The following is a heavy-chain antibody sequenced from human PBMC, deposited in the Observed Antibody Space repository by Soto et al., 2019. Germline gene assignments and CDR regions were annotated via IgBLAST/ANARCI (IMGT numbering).Heavy chain of an antibody. CDR1: GGSINSGDYY. CDR3: AIGNLGYSSGWPFDY. D-gene: IGHD6-19*01. J-gene: IGHJ4*02. V-gene: IGHV4-30-4*01. Sequence: PSETLSLTCTVSGGSINSGDYYWSWIRQPPGKGLEWIGYIYYSGSTYYNPSLKSRVTISADTSKNQFSLKLSSVTAADTAVYYCAIGNLGYSSGWPFDYWGQGTLVTVSS. CDR2: IYYSGST.